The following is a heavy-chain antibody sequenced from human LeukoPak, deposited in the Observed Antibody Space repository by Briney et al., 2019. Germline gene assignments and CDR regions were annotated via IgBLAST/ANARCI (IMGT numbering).Heavy chain of an antibody. CDR3: ARDRRGYSYGFDY. D-gene: IGHD5-18*01. Sequence: GGSLRLSCAASGFTFSSYSMNWVRQAPGKGLEWVSYISSSSSTIYYADSVKGRFTIFRDNAKNTLYLQMNSLRAEDTAVHYCARDRRGYSYGFDYWGQGTLVTVSS. CDR2: ISSSSSTI. V-gene: IGHV3-48*04. J-gene: IGHJ4*02. CDR1: GFTFSSYS.